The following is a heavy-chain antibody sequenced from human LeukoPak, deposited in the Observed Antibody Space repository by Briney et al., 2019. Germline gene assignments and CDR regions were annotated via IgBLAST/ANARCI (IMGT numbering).Heavy chain of an antibody. D-gene: IGHD5-18*01. CDR3: AGGTAMVSTDY. CDR1: GGSISSYY. CDR2: IYYSGST. J-gene: IGHJ4*02. V-gene: IGHV4-59*01. Sequence: SETLSLTCTVSGGSISSYYWSWIRQPPVKGLEWIGYIYYSGSTNYNPSLKSRVTISVDTSKNQFSLKLSSVTAADTAVYYCAGGTAMVSTDYWGQGALVTVSS.